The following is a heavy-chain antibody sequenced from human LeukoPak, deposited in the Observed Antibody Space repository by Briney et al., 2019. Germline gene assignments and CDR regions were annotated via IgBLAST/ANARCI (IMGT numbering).Heavy chain of an antibody. CDR1: GFTFSSYG. CDR2: IRYDGSNK. D-gene: IGHD7-27*01. Sequence: GGSLRLSCAASGFTFSSYGMHWVRQAPGKGLEWVAVIRYDGSNKYYADSVKGRFTISRDNSKNTLYLQMNSLRAEDTAVYYCARSNAANWGSLDYWGQGTLVTVSS. V-gene: IGHV3-33*01. J-gene: IGHJ4*02. CDR3: ARSNAANWGSLDY.